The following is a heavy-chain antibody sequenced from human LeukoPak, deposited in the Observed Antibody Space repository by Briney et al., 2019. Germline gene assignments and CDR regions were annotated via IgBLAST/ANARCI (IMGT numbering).Heavy chain of an antibody. CDR3: ARDAYYYDGSGDF. J-gene: IGHJ4*02. Sequence: KPSETLSLTCAVYGGSFSGYYWSWIRQPPGKGLEWIGYIYYSGSTNYNPSLKSRVTISVDTSKNQFSLKLSSVTAADTAVYYCARDAYYYDGSGDFWGQGTLVTVSS. CDR1: GGSFSGYY. D-gene: IGHD3-22*01. CDR2: IYYSGST. V-gene: IGHV4-59*12.